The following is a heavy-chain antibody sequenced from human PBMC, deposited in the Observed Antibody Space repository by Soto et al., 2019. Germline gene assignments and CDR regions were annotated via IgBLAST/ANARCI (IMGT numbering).Heavy chain of an antibody. V-gene: IGHV4-39*01. CDR2: IYYRGNT. J-gene: IGHJ4*02. CDR3: ASPAGADYTFDY. CDR1: GGSITSSSYY. D-gene: IGHD4-4*01. Sequence: QLQLQESGPGLVKPSETLSLTCAVSGGSITSSSYYWGWIRQAPGRGLEWIGTIYYRGNTYYNPSLESRVTISADTSKNQLSLNRGSVTAADTAVYYCASPAGADYTFDYWGQGILVTVSS.